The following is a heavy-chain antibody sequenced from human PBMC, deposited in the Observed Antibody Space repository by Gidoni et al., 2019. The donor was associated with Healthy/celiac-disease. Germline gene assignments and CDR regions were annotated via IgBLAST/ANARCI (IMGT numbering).Heavy chain of an antibody. CDR1: GYSFTSYW. CDR2: ISPGYSDT. V-gene: IGHV5-51*03. J-gene: IGHJ4*02. D-gene: IGHD3-10*01. Sequence: EVQLVQSGAEVKKPGESLKISCKGSGYSFTSYWLGWVRQMPGNGRGWMGIISPGYSDTRYSPSFSGQVTISADKSISTAYLQWSSLKASDTAMYYCARPGLGTMVRGVIIFDYWGQGTLVTVSS. CDR3: ARPGLGTMVRGVIIFDY.